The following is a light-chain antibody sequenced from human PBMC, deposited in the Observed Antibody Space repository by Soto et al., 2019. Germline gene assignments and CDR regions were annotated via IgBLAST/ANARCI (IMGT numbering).Light chain of an antibody. V-gene: IGKV3-20*01. CDR2: GAS. CDR1: QSVTSSY. J-gene: IGKJ1*01. Sequence: EIVLTQSPATLSLSPGERATLSCRASQSVTSSYVAWYQQKPGQAPRLLIYGASSRATGIPDRFSGSGSGTDFTLTISRLEPEDFAVYYCQQYGSSPPTFGQGTKVDFK. CDR3: QQYGSSPPT.